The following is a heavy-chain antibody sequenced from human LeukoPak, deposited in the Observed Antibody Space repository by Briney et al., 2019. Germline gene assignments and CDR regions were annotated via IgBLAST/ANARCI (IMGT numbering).Heavy chain of an antibody. CDR3: AREVSSGWYLSAFDI. D-gene: IGHD6-19*01. V-gene: IGHV4-39*02. CDR1: GGSISSYY. CDR2: IYYSGST. Sequence: SETLSLTCTVSGGSISSYYWGWIRQPPGKGLEWIGSIYYSGSTYYNPSLKSRVTISVDTSKNQFSLKLSSVTAADTAVHYCAREVSSGWYLSAFDIWGQGTMVTVSS. J-gene: IGHJ3*02.